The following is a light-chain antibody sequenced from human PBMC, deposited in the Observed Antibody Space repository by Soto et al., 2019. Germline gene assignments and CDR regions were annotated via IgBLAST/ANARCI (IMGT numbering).Light chain of an antibody. Sequence: EIVLTQSPGTLSLSPGERATLSCRASQTITSNFLAWYQQKPGQAPRLLMYGASSRATGIPDRFSGGGSETESTLTISRLEPEDFAVYYCQQYGSSPPFTFGPGTKVDIK. CDR2: GAS. CDR1: QTITSNF. J-gene: IGKJ3*01. CDR3: QQYGSSPPFT. V-gene: IGKV3-20*01.